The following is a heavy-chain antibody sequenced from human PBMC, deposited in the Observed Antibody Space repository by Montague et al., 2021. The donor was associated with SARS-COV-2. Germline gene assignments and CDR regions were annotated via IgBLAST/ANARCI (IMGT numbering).Heavy chain of an antibody. D-gene: IGHD3-3*01. J-gene: IGHJ5*02. CDR3: ARHGDRAEGRLSWFDP. V-gene: IGHV4-39*01. CDR2: VYFSGFT. Sequence: SETLSLTCTVSGGSISSSDYYWGWIRQPPGKGLEWIGSVYFSGFTYYNPSLKSRVTIPADTSKNQLSLKLSSATAADTAVYYCARHGDRAEGRLSWFDPWGQGTLVTVSS. CDR1: GGSISSSDYY.